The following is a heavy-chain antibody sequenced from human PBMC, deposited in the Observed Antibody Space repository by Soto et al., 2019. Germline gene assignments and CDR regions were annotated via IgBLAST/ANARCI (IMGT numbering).Heavy chain of an antibody. V-gene: IGHV4-59*08. CDR2: IYYSGST. CDR1: GGSISSYY. Sequence: QVQLQESGPGLVKPSETLSLTCTVSGGSISSYYWSWIRQPPGKGLEWIGYIYYSGSTNYNPSLKSRVTISVDTSKNQFSLKLSSVTAADTAVYYCARSPDLGSHYYYYGMDVWGQGTTVTVSS. CDR3: ARSPDLGSHYYYYGMDV. J-gene: IGHJ6*02. D-gene: IGHD1-26*01.